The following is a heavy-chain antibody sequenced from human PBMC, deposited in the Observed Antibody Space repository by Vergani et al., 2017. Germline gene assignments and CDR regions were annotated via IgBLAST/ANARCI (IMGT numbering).Heavy chain of an antibody. V-gene: IGHV3-72*01. CDR3: AKELITGTTR. J-gene: IGHJ4*02. CDR2: IRNKANDYTT. CDR1: GFTFRNYA. D-gene: IGHD1-7*01. Sequence: EVQLLESGGGLAQPGGSLRLSCAASGFTFRNYAMTWVRQAPGKGLEWVGRIRNKANDYTTQYAASVKGRFTISRDDSKDTLYLQMNSLRAEDTAVYYCAKELITGTTRWGQGTLVTVSS.